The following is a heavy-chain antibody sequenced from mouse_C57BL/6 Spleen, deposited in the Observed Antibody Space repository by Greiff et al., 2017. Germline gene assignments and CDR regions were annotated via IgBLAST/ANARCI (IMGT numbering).Heavy chain of an antibody. CDR2: IDPSDSET. CDR3: ARGVSYWYFDV. J-gene: IGHJ1*03. V-gene: IGHV1-52*01. Sequence: QVQLQQPGAELVRPGSSVKLSCKASGYTFTSYWMHWVKQRPIQGLEWIGNIDPSDSETHYNQKFKDKATLTVDKSSSTAYMQLSSLTSEDSAVYYCARGVSYWYFDVWGTGTTVTVSS. CDR1: GYTFTSYW. D-gene: IGHD2-2*01.